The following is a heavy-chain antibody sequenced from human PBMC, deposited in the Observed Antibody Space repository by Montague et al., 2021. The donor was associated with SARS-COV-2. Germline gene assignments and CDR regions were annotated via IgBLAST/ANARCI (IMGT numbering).Heavy chain of an antibody. Sequence: TLSLTCTVSGGSISSGGSYWSWIRQHPGKGLEWIGYIYYTGSTYYKPSLKSRVTISVDTSKNQFSPKLTAVTAADTAVYYCARAKTTVTDAEYFQHWGQGTLVTVST. V-gene: IGHV4-31*03. D-gene: IGHD4-17*01. CDR2: IYYTGST. CDR3: ARAKTTVTDAEYFQH. J-gene: IGHJ1*01. CDR1: GGSISSGGSY.